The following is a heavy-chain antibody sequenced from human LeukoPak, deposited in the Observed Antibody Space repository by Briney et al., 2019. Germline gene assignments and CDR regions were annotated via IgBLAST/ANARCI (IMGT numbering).Heavy chain of an antibody. D-gene: IGHD6-25*01. CDR2: ISTVSTYT. V-gene: IGHV3-21*06. CDR1: GFTFTDYS. J-gene: IGHJ6*03. Sequence: GGSLRVPCAASGFTFTDYSMTWVRQAPGKGLEWVASISTVSTYTFYSHSVKGRASITRDNAKNMLYLQMSSLSADDTAVYYCARDGSGFYYYYYMDVWGRGTTV. CDR3: ARDGSGFYYYYYMDV.